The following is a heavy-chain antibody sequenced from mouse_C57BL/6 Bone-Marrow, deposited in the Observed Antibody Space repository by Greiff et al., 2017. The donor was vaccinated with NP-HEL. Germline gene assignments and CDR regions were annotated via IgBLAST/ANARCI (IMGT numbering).Heavy chain of an antibody. CDR2: ISDGGSYT. CDR3: ARDGLAWFAY. J-gene: IGHJ3*01. Sequence: EVQLVESGGGSVKPGGSLKLSCAASGFTFSSYAMSWVRQTPEKRLEWVATISDGGSYTYYPDNVKGRFTISRDNAKNNLYLQMSHLKSEDTAMYYCARDGLAWFAYWGQGTLVTVSA. V-gene: IGHV5-4*01. CDR1: GFTFSSYA.